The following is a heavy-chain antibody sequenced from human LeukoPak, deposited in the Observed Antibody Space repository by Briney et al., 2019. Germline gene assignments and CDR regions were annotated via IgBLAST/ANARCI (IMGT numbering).Heavy chain of an antibody. J-gene: IGHJ5*02. D-gene: IGHD1-7*01. CDR1: GGSFSGYY. CDR2: INHSGST. CDR3: ARGRGVYNWNYDRWFDP. Sequence: SETLSLTCAVYGGSFSGYYWSWIRQPPGKGREWIGEINHSGSTNYNPSLKSRVTISVDTSKNQFSLKLSSVTAADTAVYYCARGRGVYNWNYDRWFDPWGQGTLVTVSS. V-gene: IGHV4-34*01.